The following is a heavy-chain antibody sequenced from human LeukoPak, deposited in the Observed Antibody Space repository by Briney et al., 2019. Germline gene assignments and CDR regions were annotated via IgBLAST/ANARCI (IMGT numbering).Heavy chain of an antibody. Sequence: PGGSLRLSCAASGFTFSSYSMNWVRQAPGKGLEWVSSISSSSSYIYYADSVKGRFTISRDNAKNSLYLQMNSLRAEDTAVYCCARDRGSSWPGGFDYWGQGTLVTVSS. CDR1: GFTFSSYS. CDR3: ARDRGSSWPGGFDY. CDR2: ISSSSSYI. V-gene: IGHV3-21*01. D-gene: IGHD6-13*01. J-gene: IGHJ4*02.